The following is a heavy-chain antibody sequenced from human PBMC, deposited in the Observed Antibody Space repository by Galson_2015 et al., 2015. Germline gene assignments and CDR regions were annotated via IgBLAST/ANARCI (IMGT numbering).Heavy chain of an antibody. Sequence: ETLSLTCAVYGGSFSGYSWSWIRQPPGKGLEWIGEINHSGVTNYNPSLKSRVTISVDTSKNQFSLKLSSVTAADTAVYYCAREHGSSSLGAFDTWGQGTMVTVSS. J-gene: IGHJ3*02. CDR2: INHSGVT. CDR1: GGSFSGYS. D-gene: IGHD6-6*01. V-gene: IGHV4-34*01. CDR3: AREHGSSSLGAFDT.